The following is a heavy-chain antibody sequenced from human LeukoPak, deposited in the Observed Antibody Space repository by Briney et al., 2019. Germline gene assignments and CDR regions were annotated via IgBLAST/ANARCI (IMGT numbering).Heavy chain of an antibody. V-gene: IGHV3-15*01. CDR1: GLTFNNAW. J-gene: IGHJ4*02. D-gene: IGHD4-17*01. CDR2: IKSDGGTT. CDR3: TTDLGDYGDYVRC. Sequence: GGSLRLSCAASGLTFNNAWMSWVRQAPGKGLEWIGRIKSDGGTTDYAAPVKGRFTISRDDSKNTLYLQMNSLKAEDTAVYYCTTDLGDYGDYVRCWGQGTLVTVSS.